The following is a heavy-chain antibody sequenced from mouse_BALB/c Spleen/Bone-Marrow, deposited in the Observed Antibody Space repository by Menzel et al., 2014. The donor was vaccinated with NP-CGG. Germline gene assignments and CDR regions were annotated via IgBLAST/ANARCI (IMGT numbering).Heavy chain of an antibody. CDR2: INPSSGYT. CDR1: GYTFTSYT. CDR3: SRETPYYGSTYWYSDV. Sequence: QVQLQQSGAELARPGASVKMSCKASGYTFTSYTMHWVKQRPGQGLEWIGYINPSSGYTNYNQKFKDKATLTADKSSSTAYMQLSSLTSEDSAVYYCSRETPYYGSTYWYSDVWGAGTTVTVSS. J-gene: IGHJ1*01. V-gene: IGHV1-4*01. D-gene: IGHD1-1*01.